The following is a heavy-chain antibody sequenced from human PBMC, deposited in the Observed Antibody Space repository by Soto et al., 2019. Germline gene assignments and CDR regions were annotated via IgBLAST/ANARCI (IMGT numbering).Heavy chain of an antibody. J-gene: IGHJ4*02. D-gene: IGHD5-12*01. CDR2: VNPSGGST. CDR3: ARDRAQMATIKIDGWLPEGAFDY. Sequence: QVQLVQSGAEVKKPGASVKVSCKTSGYTFTSYYMHWVRQAPGQGLEWMGTVNPSGGSTNYAQKFQGRVTMTRDTSTSTVDMQLSSLRSEDTAVYYCARDRAQMATIKIDGWLPEGAFDYWGQGTLVTVSS. CDR1: GYTFTSYY. V-gene: IGHV1-46*01.